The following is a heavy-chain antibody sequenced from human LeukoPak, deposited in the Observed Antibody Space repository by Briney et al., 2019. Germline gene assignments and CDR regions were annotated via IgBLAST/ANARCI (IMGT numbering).Heavy chain of an antibody. J-gene: IGHJ4*02. V-gene: IGHV5-51*01. CDR1: GYSFTSYW. CDR3: ARLRSSGWYRRGTYYFDY. CDR2: IYPGDSDT. Sequence: GESLKISCKGSGYSFTSYWIGWVRQMPGKGLEWMGIIYPGDSDTRYSPSFQGQVTISADKSISTAYLQWSSLKASDTAMYYCARLRSSGWYRRGTYYFDYWGQGTLVTVSS. D-gene: IGHD6-19*01.